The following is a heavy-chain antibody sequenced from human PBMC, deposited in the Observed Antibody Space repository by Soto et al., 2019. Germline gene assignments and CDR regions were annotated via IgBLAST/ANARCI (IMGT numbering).Heavy chain of an antibody. Sequence: QVQLVQSGAEVKKPGASVKVSCKASGYTFTSYYMHWVRQAPGQGLEWMGIINPSGGSTGYAQKFQGRVTMTRDTSTSTVYMELSSLRSEDTAVYYCARGRLIAVAGNDAFAIWGQGTMVTVSS. CDR3: ARGRLIAVAGNDAFAI. CDR1: GYTFTSYY. J-gene: IGHJ3*02. V-gene: IGHV1-46*01. CDR2: INPSGGST. D-gene: IGHD6-19*01.